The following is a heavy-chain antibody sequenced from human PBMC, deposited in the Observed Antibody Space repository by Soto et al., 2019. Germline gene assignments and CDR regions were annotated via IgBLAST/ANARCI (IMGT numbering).Heavy chain of an antibody. Sequence: EVQLLESGGVSVLPGGSLRLSCAASVFTFTTYSLSWVRQAPGKGPEWVSGIVQDGSTKYADSVRGRFTISRDNSKNRVFLQMFSLRGEDTAVYYCAKDLRPDGVWDFDHWGQGKLVTVSS. CDR2: IVQDGST. J-gene: IGHJ4*02. CDR1: VFTFTTYS. V-gene: IGHV3-23*01. D-gene: IGHD4-17*01. CDR3: AKDLRPDGVWDFDH.